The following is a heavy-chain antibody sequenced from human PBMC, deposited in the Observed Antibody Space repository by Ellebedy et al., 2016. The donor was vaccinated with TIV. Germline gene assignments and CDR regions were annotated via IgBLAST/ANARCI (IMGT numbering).Heavy chain of an antibody. CDR1: GFTFSSYA. CDR2: ISYDGSNK. J-gene: IGHJ4*02. V-gene: IGHV3-30-3*01. D-gene: IGHD6-19*01. Sequence: GGSLRLXXAASGFTFSSYAMHWVRQAPGKGLEWVAVISYDGSNKYYADSVKGRFTISRDNSKNTLYLQMNSLRAEDTAVYYCARGPHEQWLVKFFDYWGQGTLVTVSS. CDR3: ARGPHEQWLVKFFDY.